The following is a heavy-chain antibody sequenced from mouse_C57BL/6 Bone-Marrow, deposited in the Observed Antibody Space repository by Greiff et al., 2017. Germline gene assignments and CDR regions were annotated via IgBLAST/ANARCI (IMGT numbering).Heavy chain of an antibody. CDR1: GYTFTSYT. J-gene: IGHJ3*01. D-gene: IGHD1-1*02. V-gene: IGHV1-4*01. CDR2: INPSSGYT. Sequence: QVQLQQSGAELARPGASVKMSCKASGYTFTSYTMHWVKQRPGQGLEWIGYINPSSGYTKYNQKFKDKATLTADKSSSTAYMQLSSLTSEDSAVYYGAPLSAWFAYWGQGTLVTVSA. CDR3: APLSAWFAY.